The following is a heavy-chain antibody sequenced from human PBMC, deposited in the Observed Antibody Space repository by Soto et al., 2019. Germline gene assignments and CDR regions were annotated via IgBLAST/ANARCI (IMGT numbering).Heavy chain of an antibody. CDR2: IIPIFGTA. CDR3: AISGGYGGNGWSDY. Sequence: QVQLVQSGAEVKKPGSSVKVSCKASGGTFSSYAISWVRQAPGQGLEWMGGIIPIFGTANYAQKFQGRVTITADESTSTAYMWLSSLRSEDKAVYYCAISGGYGGNGWSDYWGQRTLVTVSS. J-gene: IGHJ4*02. D-gene: IGHD2-15*01. V-gene: IGHV1-69*12. CDR1: GGTFSSYA.